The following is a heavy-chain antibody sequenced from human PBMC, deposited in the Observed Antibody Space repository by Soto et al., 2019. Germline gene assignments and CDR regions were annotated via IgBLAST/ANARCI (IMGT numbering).Heavy chain of an antibody. CDR1: GYTFTSYD. V-gene: IGHV1-8*01. CDR2: MNPNSGNT. CDR3: ARGRAYYDFWSGYYRDYYGMDV. Sequence: GASVKVSGKASGYTFTSYDINWVRQATGQGLEWMGWMNPNSGNTGYAQKFQGRVTMTRNTSISTAYMELSSLRSEDTAVYYCARGRAYYDFWSGYYRDYYGMDVWGQGTTVTVSS. J-gene: IGHJ6*02. D-gene: IGHD3-3*01.